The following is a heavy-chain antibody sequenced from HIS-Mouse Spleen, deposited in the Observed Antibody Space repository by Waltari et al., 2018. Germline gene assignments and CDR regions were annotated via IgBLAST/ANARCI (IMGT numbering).Heavy chain of an antibody. Sequence: QLQLQESGPGLVKPSETLSLTRTVSGGSLSSRSYYWGWIRQPPGKGLEWIGSIYYSGSTYYNPSLKSRVTISVDTSKNQFSLKLSSVTAADTAVYYCAREIPYSSSWYDWYFDLWGRGTLVTVSS. CDR2: IYYSGST. CDR1: GGSLSSRSYY. J-gene: IGHJ2*01. CDR3: AREIPYSSSWYDWYFDL. V-gene: IGHV4-39*07. D-gene: IGHD6-13*01.